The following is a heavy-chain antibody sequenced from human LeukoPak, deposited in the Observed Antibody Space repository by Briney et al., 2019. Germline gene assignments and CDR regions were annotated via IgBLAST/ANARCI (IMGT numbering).Heavy chain of an antibody. J-gene: IGHJ1*01. Sequence: GGSLRLSCAASGFTFSSYGMHWVRQAPGKGLEWVAVRSDDGSAQHYADSVRGRFTISRDNSKNTLSLQMNSLRPEDTAMYFCAKDRDPYSSGTWDSWGQGTLVIVSS. V-gene: IGHV3-30*18. CDR3: AKDRDPYSSGTWDS. D-gene: IGHD3-22*01. CDR2: RSDDGSAQ. CDR1: GFTFSSYG.